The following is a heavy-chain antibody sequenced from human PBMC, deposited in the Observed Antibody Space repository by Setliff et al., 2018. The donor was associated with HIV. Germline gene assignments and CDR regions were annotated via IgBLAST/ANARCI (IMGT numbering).Heavy chain of an antibody. CDR1: GGTFSASG. V-gene: IGHV1-69*13. CDR2: IIPAFGTA. CDR3: ARGVGSGWDTVEENYYNLDV. Sequence: SVKVSCKASGGTFSASGFSWVRQAPGQGLEWMGGIIPAFGTADYAQKFQGRVTITADASTSTAYMELISLRSEDTAVYYCARGVGSGWDTVEENYYNLDVWGPGTTVTVSS. D-gene: IGHD6-19*01. J-gene: IGHJ6*02.